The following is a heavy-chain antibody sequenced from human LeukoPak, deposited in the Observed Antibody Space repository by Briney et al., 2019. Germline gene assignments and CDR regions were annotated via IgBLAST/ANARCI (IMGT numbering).Heavy chain of an antibody. J-gene: IGHJ4*02. D-gene: IGHD3-10*01. V-gene: IGHV3-48*03. CDR1: GFTFSRYD. CDR2: IAGSASSR. CDR3: AREGSSAWHIDF. Sequence: GGSLRLSCVASGFTFSRYDMNWVRQAPGKGLEWVSYIAGSASSRDYADSVKGRFTISRDNAKNSLFLQMNSLRVEDTAVYYCAREGSSAWHIDFWGQGTLVTVSS.